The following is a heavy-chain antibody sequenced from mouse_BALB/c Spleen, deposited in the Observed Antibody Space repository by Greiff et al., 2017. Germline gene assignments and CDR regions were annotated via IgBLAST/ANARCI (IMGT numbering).Heavy chain of an antibody. V-gene: IGHV7-3*02. Sequence: EVQVVESGGGLVPPGGSLRLSCATSGFTFTDYYMSWVRQPPGKALEWLGFIRNKANGYTTEYSASVKGRFTISRDNSQSILYLQMNTLRAEDSATYDCARDGGYWGQGTLVTVSA. CDR1: GFTFTDYY. CDR2: IRNKANGYTT. J-gene: IGHJ3*01. CDR3: ARDGGY.